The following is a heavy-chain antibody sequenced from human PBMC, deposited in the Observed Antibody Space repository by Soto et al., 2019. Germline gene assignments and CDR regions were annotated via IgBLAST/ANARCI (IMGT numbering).Heavy chain of an antibody. CDR2: IKQDGSEK. V-gene: IGHV3-7*01. D-gene: IGHD3-22*01. CDR1: GFTFSSYW. J-gene: IGHJ6*02. Sequence: GESLKISCAASGFTFSSYWMSWVRQAPGKGLEWVANIKQDGSEKYYVDSVKGRFTISRDNAKNSLYLQMNSLRAEDTAVYYCARDPEDSSGYYYYYYGMDVWGQGTTVTVSS. CDR3: ARDPEDSSGYYYYYYGMDV.